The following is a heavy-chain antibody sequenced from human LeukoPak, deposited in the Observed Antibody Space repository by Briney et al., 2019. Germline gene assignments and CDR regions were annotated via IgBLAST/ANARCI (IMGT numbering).Heavy chain of an antibody. J-gene: IGHJ4*02. Sequence: SETLSLTCAVYGEFFSGSYWNWIRQSPGKGLEWIGEINHSGNTNYNPSLKSRVTISVDTSQKQFSLRLSSVTAADTAVYYCAGGLYLTTRGGAAAGFLDYWGQGTLVTVSS. D-gene: IGHD6-13*01. CDR2: INHSGNT. CDR3: AGGLYLTTRGGAAAGFLDY. CDR1: GEFFSGSY. V-gene: IGHV4-34*01.